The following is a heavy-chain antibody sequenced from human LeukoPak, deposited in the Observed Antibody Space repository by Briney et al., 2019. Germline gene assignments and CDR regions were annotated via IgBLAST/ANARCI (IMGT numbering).Heavy chain of an antibody. J-gene: IGHJ4*02. Sequence: GGSLRLSCAASGFTFSSYSMNWVRQAPGKGLEWVASISYTSTYIFYADSLKGRFTISRDNAENSLYLQMNSLRVEDTAVYYCARYGADCFDYWGQGTLVTVSS. CDR1: GFTFSSYS. V-gene: IGHV3-21*01. CDR2: ISYTSTYI. CDR3: ARYGADCFDY. D-gene: IGHD4/OR15-4a*01.